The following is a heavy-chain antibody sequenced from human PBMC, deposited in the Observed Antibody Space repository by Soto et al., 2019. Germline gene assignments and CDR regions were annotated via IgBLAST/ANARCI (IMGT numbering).Heavy chain of an antibody. J-gene: IGHJ4*02. V-gene: IGHV4-4*02. CDR2: IYHSGST. CDR1: GGSISSSNW. Sequence: PSETLSLTCAVSGGSISSSNWWSWVRQPPGKGLEWIGEIYHSGSTNYNPSLKSRVTISVDKSKNQYSLKLRSVNAADTAVYYCARDRIAAAGTREYYFDYWGQGTLVTVSS. D-gene: IGHD6-13*01. CDR3: ARDRIAAAGTREYYFDY.